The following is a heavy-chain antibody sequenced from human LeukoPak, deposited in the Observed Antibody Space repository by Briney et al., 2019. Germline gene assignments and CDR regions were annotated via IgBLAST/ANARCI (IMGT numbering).Heavy chain of an antibody. CDR3: ARGFGYYYYDSSGYYGGAFDI. Sequence: PSETLSLTCAVYGGSFSGYYWSWIRQPPGKGLEWIGEINHSGSTNYNPSLKSRVTISVDTSKNQFSLKLSSVTAADTAVYYCARGFGYYYYDSSGYYGGAFDIWGQGTMVTVSS. CDR1: GGSFSGYY. D-gene: IGHD3-22*01. V-gene: IGHV4-34*01. CDR2: INHSGST. J-gene: IGHJ3*02.